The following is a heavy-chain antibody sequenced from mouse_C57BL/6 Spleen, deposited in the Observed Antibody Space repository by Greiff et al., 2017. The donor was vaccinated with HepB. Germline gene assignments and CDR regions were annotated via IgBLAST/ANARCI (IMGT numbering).Heavy chain of an antibody. CDR1: GYTFTSYT. V-gene: IGHV1-4*01. CDR2: INPSSGYT. J-gene: IGHJ4*01. CDR3: AREVDFITTVVDY. Sequence: QVQLQQSGAELARPGASVKMSCKASGYTFTSYTMHWVKQRPGQGLEWIGYINPSSGYTKYNQKFKDKATLTADKSSSTAYMQLSSLTSEDSAVYYCAREVDFITTVVDYWGQGTSVTVSS. D-gene: IGHD1-1*01.